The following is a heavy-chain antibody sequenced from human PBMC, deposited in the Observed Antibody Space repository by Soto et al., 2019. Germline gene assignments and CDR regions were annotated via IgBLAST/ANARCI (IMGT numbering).Heavy chain of an antibody. J-gene: IGHJ4*02. CDR3: AAGGGLPRYY. CDR1: GGSISSGGYS. V-gene: IGHV4-30-2*01. D-gene: IGHD5-12*01. Sequence: QLQLQESGSGLVKPSQTLSLTCAVSGGSISSGGYSWSWIRQPPGKGLEWIGYIYHSGSTYYNPSRKSRVTISVDRSKNHFPRKLSSVTAADTAVYSCAAGGGLPRYYWGQGTLVTVSS. CDR2: IYHSGST.